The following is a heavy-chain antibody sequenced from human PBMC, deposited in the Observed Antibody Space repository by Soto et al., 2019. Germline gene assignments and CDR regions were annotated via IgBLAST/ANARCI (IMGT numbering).Heavy chain of an antibody. D-gene: IGHD3-16*01. CDR3: ARDVSQTFGI. J-gene: IGHJ3*02. Sequence: GASVKVSCKASGYTFTGYYMHWVRQAPGQGLEWMGWINPNSGGTNYAQKFQGRVTMTRDTSTSTVYMELSSLRSEDTAVYYCARDVSQTFGIWGQGTMVTVSS. CDR2: INPNSGGT. CDR1: GYTFTGYY. V-gene: IGHV1-2*02.